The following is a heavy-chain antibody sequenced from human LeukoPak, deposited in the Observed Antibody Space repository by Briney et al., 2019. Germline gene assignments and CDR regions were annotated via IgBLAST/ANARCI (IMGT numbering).Heavy chain of an antibody. CDR3: VSFYETF. CDR2: INSDGSWT. Sequence: GGSLRLSCAASGNYWMHWVRQVPGKGLVWVSHINSDGSWTSYADSVKGRFTISKDNAKNTVYLQMNSLRAEDTAVYYCVSFYETFWGRGTLVTVSS. V-gene: IGHV3-74*01. J-gene: IGHJ4*02. CDR1: GNYW. D-gene: IGHD2/OR15-2a*01.